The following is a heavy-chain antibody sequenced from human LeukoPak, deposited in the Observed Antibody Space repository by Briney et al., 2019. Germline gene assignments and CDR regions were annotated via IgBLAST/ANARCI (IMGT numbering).Heavy chain of an antibody. CDR2: ISSSGSTI. D-gene: IGHD3-10*02. J-gene: IGHJ6*04. Sequence: GGSLRLSCAASGFAFSSYEMNWVRQAPGKGLKWVSYISSSGSTIYYADSVKGRFTISRDNAKNSLYLQMNSLRAEDTAVYYCAELGITMIGGVWGKGTTVTISS. V-gene: IGHV3-48*03. CDR3: AELGITMIGGV. CDR1: GFAFSSYE.